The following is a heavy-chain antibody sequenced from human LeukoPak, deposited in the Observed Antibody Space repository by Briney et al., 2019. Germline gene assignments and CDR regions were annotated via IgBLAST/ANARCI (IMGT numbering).Heavy chain of an antibody. CDR3: ARGNW. D-gene: IGHD1-1*01. J-gene: IGHJ4*02. V-gene: IGHV3-11*06. Sequence: PGGSLRLSCVGSGLTFRDYYMTWIRQAPGKGLEWVSYISCSSSDINYADSVKGRFTISRDNAKNSLYLQMNSLRVEDTAVCYCARGNWWGQGTLVTVSS. CDR2: ISCSSSDI. CDR1: GLTFRDYY.